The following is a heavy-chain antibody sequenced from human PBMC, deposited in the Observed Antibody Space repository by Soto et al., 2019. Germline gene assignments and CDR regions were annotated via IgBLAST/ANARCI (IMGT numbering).Heavy chain of an antibody. CDR2: IYHSGNT. V-gene: IGHV4-38-2*02. D-gene: IGHD6-6*01. CDR3: AREYSSSAGWFDP. Sequence: PSETLSLTCAVSDYSTGRGYYWGWIRQPPGGGLEWIGSIYHSGNTHYNPSLKSRVTISVDTSKNQFSLKLKSVTAADTAVYFCAREYSSSAGWFDPWGQGAQVTVSS. J-gene: IGHJ5*02. CDR1: DYSTGRGYY.